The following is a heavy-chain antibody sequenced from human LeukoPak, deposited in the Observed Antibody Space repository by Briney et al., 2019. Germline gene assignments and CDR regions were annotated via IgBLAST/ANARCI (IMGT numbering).Heavy chain of an antibody. V-gene: IGHV3-23*01. CDR3: ARIGLTTSNFDY. Sequence: HPGGSLRLSCAPSGFTFSTYAMGWVCQAPGKGLEWVSSISANGAGAYYADSVKGRATISRDNSKNMLYLQMNSLRADDTAIYYCARIGLTTSNFDYWGQGTLVTVSS. CDR1: GFTFSTYA. CDR2: ISANGAGA. D-gene: IGHD3-3*01. J-gene: IGHJ4*02.